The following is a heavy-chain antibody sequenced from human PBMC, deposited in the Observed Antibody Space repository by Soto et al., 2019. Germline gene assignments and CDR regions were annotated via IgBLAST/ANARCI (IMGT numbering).Heavy chain of an antibody. CDR1: GYTFTNFG. J-gene: IGHJ4*02. CDR3: ARVGTPIDY. Sequence: QVQLVQSGAEVKKPGASVKVSCKASGYTFTNFGISWVRQAPGQGLEWRGWISAYNGNTNYAQKFQGRVTMTTDTSTSTAYIEVRSLRFDDPAVYYCARVGTPIDYLGQGALVTVSS. D-gene: IGHD7-27*01. V-gene: IGHV1-18*01. CDR2: ISAYNGNT.